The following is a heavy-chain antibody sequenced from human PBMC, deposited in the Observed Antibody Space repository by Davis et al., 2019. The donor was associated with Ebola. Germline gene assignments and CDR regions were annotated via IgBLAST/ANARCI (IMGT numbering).Heavy chain of an antibody. V-gene: IGHV4-4*07. J-gene: IGHJ4*02. Sequence: PSETLSLTCSVSGDSISSYYWTWIRQPAGKGLEWIGRIYSGGSTNYNPSLKSRVTLSVDTSKNQFSLKLRSVTAADPAVYYCARGVPYGPTHFDCWGQGTLVTVSS. D-gene: IGHD3-10*01. CDR1: GDSISSYY. CDR3: ARGVPYGPTHFDC. CDR2: IYSGGST.